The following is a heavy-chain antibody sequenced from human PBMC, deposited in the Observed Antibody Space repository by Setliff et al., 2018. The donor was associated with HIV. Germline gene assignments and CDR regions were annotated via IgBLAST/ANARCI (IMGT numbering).Heavy chain of an antibody. CDR2: VYTSGSA. D-gene: IGHD3-22*01. V-gene: IGHV4-61*09. Sequence: PSETLSLTCTVSGGSISSGGHYWDWIRQPAGRGLEWSGHVYTSGSASYNPPLRSRVTISIDTAKNQFSLQLCSVTAADTAVYYCARQHYYDSSGRNLMYVWGKGTTVTVSS. J-gene: IGHJ6*03. CDR3: ARQHYYDSSGRNLMYV. CDR1: GGSISSGGHY.